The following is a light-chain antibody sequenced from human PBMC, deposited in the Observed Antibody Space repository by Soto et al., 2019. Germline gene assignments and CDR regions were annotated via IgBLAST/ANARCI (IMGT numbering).Light chain of an antibody. CDR2: EVS. CDR3: SSYTTSSTRV. Sequence: QSALTQPASVSGSPGQSITISCTGTSSDVGAYDFVSWYQQHPDKAPKLMIYEVSNRPSGVSHRFSGSKSVNTATLTISGLQAEDEAYYYCSSYTTSSTRVFGTGTKLTVL. CDR1: SSDVGAYDF. V-gene: IGLV2-14*03. J-gene: IGLJ1*01.